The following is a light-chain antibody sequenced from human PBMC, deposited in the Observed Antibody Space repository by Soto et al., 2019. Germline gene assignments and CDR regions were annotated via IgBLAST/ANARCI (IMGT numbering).Light chain of an antibody. CDR1: SSNIGSNS. CDR3: ATWDDSLSGHVV. Sequence: QLVLTQPPSASGTPGQRVTISCSGSSSNIGSNSVYWYQQLPGTAPKLLIYRDNQRPSGVPDRFSGSKSGTSASLAISGLRSEDEADYYCATWDDSLSGHVVFGGGTKVTVL. J-gene: IGLJ2*01. V-gene: IGLV1-47*01. CDR2: RDN.